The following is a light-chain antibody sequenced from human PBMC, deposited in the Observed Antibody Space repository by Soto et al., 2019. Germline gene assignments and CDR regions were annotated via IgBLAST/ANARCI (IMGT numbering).Light chain of an antibody. CDR1: SSDVGGYNH. CDR2: DVN. Sequence: QSALTQPPSASGSPGQSVTISCTGSSSDVGGYNHVSWYQQLPGKAPRLMIYDVNKRPSGVPDRFSGSKSGNTASLTVSGLQADDEADYYCSSFADITRHVFGTGTQLTVL. J-gene: IGLJ1*01. CDR3: SSFADITRHV. V-gene: IGLV2-8*01.